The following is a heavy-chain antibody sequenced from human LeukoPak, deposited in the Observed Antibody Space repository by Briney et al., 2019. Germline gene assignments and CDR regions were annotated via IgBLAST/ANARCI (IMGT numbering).Heavy chain of an antibody. Sequence: ASVKVSCKASGYTFTSYGISWVRQAPGQGLEWMGWISAHNGNTNYARKLQGRVTMTTDTSTSTAYMELRSLRSDDTAVYYCARVPTPLLRYFDWSATPLDYWGQGTLVTVSS. D-gene: IGHD3-9*01. J-gene: IGHJ4*02. CDR2: ISAHNGNT. CDR1: GYTFTSYG. CDR3: ARVPTPLLRYFDWSATPLDY. V-gene: IGHV1-18*01.